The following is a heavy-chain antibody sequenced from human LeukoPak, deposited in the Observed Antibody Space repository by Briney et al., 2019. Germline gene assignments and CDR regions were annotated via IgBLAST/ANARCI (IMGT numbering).Heavy chain of an antibody. V-gene: IGHV4-59*11. Sequence: SETLSLTCSASGGSIRGHYWSWIRQPPGKGLEWIGYIYYSGSTTYNPSLKSRATTSVDTSKNQFSLRLNSVTAADTAMYYCARGPYSSNYLQEYYFGPWGQGTLVTVSS. J-gene: IGHJ5*02. CDR1: GGSIRGHY. D-gene: IGHD6-13*01. CDR3: ARGPYSSNYLQEYYFGP. CDR2: IYYSGST.